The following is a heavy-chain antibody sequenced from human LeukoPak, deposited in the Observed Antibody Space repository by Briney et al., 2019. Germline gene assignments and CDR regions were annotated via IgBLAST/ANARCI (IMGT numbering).Heavy chain of an antibody. CDR2: ISSSSSYI. J-gene: IGHJ6*03. V-gene: IGHV3-21*01. CDR3: ARGVLWFGELLSHHYYYYMDV. Sequence: GGSLRLSCAASGFTFSSYSMNWVRQAPGKGLEWVSPISSSSSYIYYADSVKGRFTISRDNAKNSLYLQMNSLRAEDTAVYHCARGVLWFGELLSHHYYYYMDVWGKGTTVTISS. CDR1: GFTFSSYS. D-gene: IGHD3-10*01.